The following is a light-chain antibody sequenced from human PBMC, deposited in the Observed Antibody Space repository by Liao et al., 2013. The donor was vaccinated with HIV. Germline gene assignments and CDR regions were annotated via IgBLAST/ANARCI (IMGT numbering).Light chain of an antibody. CDR2: QDS. Sequence: SYELTQPPSVSVSPGQTASITCSGDKLGDKYACWYQQKPGQSPVLVIYQDSKRPSGIPERFSGSNSGDTATLTISGTQAVDEADYYCQAWDTKAGWVFGGGTRLAVL. CDR1: KLGDKY. J-gene: IGLJ3*02. V-gene: IGLV3-1*01. CDR3: QAWDTKAGWV.